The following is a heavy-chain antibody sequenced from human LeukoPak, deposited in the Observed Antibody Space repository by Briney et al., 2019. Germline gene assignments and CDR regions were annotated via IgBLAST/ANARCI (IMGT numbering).Heavy chain of an antibody. V-gene: IGHV3-23*01. CDR2: ISGSGGST. CDR3: ARGLDGYCSGGSCLGYFDY. Sequence: GGSLRLSCAASGFAFSSYAMSWVRQAPGKGLEWVSAISGSGGSTYYADSVKGRFTISRDNSKNTLYLQMNSLRAEDTAVYYCARGLDGYCSGGSCLGYFDYWGQGTLVTVSS. CDR1: GFAFSSYA. D-gene: IGHD2-15*01. J-gene: IGHJ4*02.